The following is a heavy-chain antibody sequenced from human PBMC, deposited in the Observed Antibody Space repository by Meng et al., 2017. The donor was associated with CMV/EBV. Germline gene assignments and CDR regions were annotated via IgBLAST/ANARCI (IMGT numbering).Heavy chain of an antibody. CDR3: ARDSGRPLTYYYNSSGYYTFDY. Sequence: VGSLRLSCAASGFTFSSYAMHWVRQAPGKGLEWVAVISYDGSNKYYADSVKGRFTISRDNSKNTLYLQMNSLRAEDTAVYYCARDSGRPLTYYYNSSGYYTFDYWGQGTLVTVSS. CDR1: GFTFSSYA. D-gene: IGHD3-22*01. V-gene: IGHV3-30-3*01. J-gene: IGHJ4*02. CDR2: ISYDGSNK.